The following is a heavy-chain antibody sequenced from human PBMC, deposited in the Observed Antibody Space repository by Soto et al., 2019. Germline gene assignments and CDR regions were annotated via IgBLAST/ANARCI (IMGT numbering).Heavy chain of an antibody. CDR1: GFTFSNYW. CDR2: IYQDGSEK. CDR3: AKAGPYFYYGMDV. V-gene: IGHV3-7*03. D-gene: IGHD2-8*02. Sequence: GGSLRLSCADSGFTFSNYWMSWVRQGPGKGLEWVANIYQDGSEKYYVDSVKGRFTISRDNAKNSLYLQMNSLRADDTAVYYCAKAGPYFYYGMDVWGQGTTVTVSS. J-gene: IGHJ6*02.